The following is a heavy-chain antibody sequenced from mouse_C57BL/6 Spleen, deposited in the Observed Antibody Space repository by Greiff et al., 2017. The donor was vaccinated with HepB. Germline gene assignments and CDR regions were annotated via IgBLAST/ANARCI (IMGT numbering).Heavy chain of an antibody. J-gene: IGHJ3*01. D-gene: IGHD3-2*02. V-gene: IGHV1-7*01. Sequence: VQLQQSGAELAKPGASVKLSCKASGYAFTSYWMHWVKQRPGQGLEWIGYINPSSGYTKYNQKFKDKATLTADKSSSTAYMQLSSLTYEDSAVYYGAREDSSGYVRPPFAYWGQGTLVTVSA. CDR3: AREDSSGYVRPPFAY. CDR1: GYAFTSYW. CDR2: INPSSGYT.